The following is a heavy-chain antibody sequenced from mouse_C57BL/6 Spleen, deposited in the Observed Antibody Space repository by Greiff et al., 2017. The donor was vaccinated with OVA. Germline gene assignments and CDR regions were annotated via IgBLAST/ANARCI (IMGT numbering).Heavy chain of an antibody. J-gene: IGHJ1*03. CDR2: INPNYGIT. D-gene: IGHD1-1*01. Sequence: EVQGVESGPELVKPGASVKISCKASGYSFTDYNMNWVKQSNGKSLEWIGVINPNYGITSYNQKFKGKATLTVDQSSSTAYMQLNSLTSEDSAVYYCARSPRTILPYFDVWGTGTTVTVSS. CDR3: ARSPRTILPYFDV. CDR1: GYSFTDYN. V-gene: IGHV1-39*01.